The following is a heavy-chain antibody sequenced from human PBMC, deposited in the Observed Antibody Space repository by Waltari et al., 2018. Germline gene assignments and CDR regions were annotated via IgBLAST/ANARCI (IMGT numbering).Heavy chain of an antibody. Sequence: EVRLVESGGGLVQPGGSLSLSCAPSVFTFSGSAMCWVRQAPGKGLEWVSSISAGGGATYYADSVKGRFTISRDISKNTLCLQVNSLRADDTAVYYCTKRGDYYYYGMAVWGQGTTVTVSS. CDR2: ISAGGGAT. J-gene: IGHJ6*02. CDR3: TKRGDYYYYGMAV. CDR1: VFTFSGSA. V-gene: IGHV3-23*04.